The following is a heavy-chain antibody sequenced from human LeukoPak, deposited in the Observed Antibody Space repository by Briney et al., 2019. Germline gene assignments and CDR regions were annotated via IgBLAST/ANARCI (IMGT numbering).Heavy chain of an antibody. D-gene: IGHD1-26*01. CDR3: ASGSYYDSEGDY. CDR1: GGSFSGYY. CDR2: ISSSSSYI. J-gene: IGHJ4*02. Sequence: ETLSLTCAVYGGSFSGYYWSWIRQPPGKGLEWVSSISSSSSYIYYADSVKGRSTISRDNAKNSLYLQMNSLRAEDTAVYYCASGSYYDSEGDYWGQGTLVTVSS. V-gene: IGHV3-21*01.